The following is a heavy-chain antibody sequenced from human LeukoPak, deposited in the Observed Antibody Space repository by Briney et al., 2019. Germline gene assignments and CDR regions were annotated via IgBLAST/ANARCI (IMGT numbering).Heavy chain of an antibody. D-gene: IGHD6-13*01. Sequence: GGSLRLSCVASGFTFSSYWMTWVRQAPGKGLEWVANIKSDGTQNYYVDSVKGRFTTSRDNAKNSLYLQMNSLRAEETAVYYCARQRRYSSSWYAYYGMDVWGQGTTVTVPS. J-gene: IGHJ6*02. V-gene: IGHV3-7*04. CDR3: ARQRRYSSSWYAYYGMDV. CDR1: GFTFSSYW. CDR2: IKSDGTQN.